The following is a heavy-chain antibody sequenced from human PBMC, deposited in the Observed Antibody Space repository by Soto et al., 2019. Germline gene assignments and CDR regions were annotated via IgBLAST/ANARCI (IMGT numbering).Heavy chain of an antibody. D-gene: IGHD3-3*01. CDR1: GGSISSSSYY. V-gene: IGHV4-39*01. J-gene: IGHJ4*02. CDR2: IYYSGST. Sequence: SETLSLTCTVSGGSISSSSYYWGWIRQPPGKGLEWIGSIYYSGSTYYNPSLKSRVTISVDTSKNQFSLKLSSVTAADTAVYYCARHPYYDFWSAFYYFDYWGQGTLVTVSS. CDR3: ARHPYYDFWSAFYYFDY.